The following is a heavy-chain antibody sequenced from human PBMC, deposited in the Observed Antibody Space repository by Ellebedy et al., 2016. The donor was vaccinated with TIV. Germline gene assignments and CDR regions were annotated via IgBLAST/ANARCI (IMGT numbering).Heavy chain of an antibody. CDR2: IYPADSDT. CDR1: GFIFTSYW. CDR3: ARDSGLDY. V-gene: IGHV5-51*01. Sequence: PGGSLRLSCKGSGFIFTSYWIGWVRQMPGKGLEWMGIIYPADSDTRYSPSFQGQVTISVDKSISTAYLQWSSLKASDTAMYYCARDSGLDYWGQGTLVTVSS. J-gene: IGHJ4*02. D-gene: IGHD1-14*01.